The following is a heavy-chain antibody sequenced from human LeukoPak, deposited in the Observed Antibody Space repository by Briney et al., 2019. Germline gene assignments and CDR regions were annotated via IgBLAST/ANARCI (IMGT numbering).Heavy chain of an antibody. Sequence: GGSLRLSCAASGFTFSSYWMNRARQAPGKGLEWVASINHSGNVNYYVDSVKGRFTISRDNAKNSLYLQMSNLRAEDTAVYFCARGGGLDVWGQGATVTVSS. D-gene: IGHD3-16*01. CDR3: ARGGGLDV. CDR1: GFTFSSYW. CDR2: INHSGNVN. J-gene: IGHJ6*02. V-gene: IGHV3-7*03.